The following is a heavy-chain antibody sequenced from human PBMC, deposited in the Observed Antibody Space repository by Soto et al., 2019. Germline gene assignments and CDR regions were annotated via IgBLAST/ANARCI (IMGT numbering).Heavy chain of an antibody. D-gene: IGHD3-22*01. Sequence: TLSLTCTVSGGSVSSRGYYWSWIRQHPGKGLEWIAYIYYSGSTSYNPSLKSRVTISVDTSKNQFSLKLTSVTVFVLALYYCASLGGVYDSSHWGRGTPVTVSS. V-gene: IGHV4-31*03. J-gene: IGHJ4*01. CDR3: ASLGGVYDSSH. CDR2: IYYSGST. CDR1: GGSVSSRGYY.